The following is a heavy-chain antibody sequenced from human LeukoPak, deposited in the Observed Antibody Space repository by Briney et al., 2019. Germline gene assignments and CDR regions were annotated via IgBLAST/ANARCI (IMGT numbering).Heavy chain of an antibody. J-gene: IGHJ2*01. D-gene: IGHD6-13*01. CDR2: IIPIFGTA. CDR3: ARAYSSSWYSPWYFDL. CDR1: GGTFSSYA. Sequence: GASVKVSCKASGGTFSSYAISWVRQAPGQGLEWMGGIIPIFGTANYAQKFQGRVTITTDESASTAYMGLSSLRSEDTAVYYCARAYSSSWYSPWYFDLWGRGTLVTVSS. V-gene: IGHV1-69*05.